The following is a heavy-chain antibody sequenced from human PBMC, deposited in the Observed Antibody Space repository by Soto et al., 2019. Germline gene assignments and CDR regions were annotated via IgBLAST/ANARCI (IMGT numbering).Heavy chain of an antibody. J-gene: IGHJ4*02. CDR3: ARHSYGDYYYFDY. D-gene: IGHD4-17*01. Sequence: PSETLSLTCTVSGGSISSGGYYWSWIRQHPGKGLEWIGYIYYSGSTYYNPSLKSRVTISVDTSKNQFSLKLSSVTAADTAVYYCARHSYGDYYYFDYWGQGTLVTVSS. V-gene: IGHV4-31*03. CDR1: GGSISSGGYY. CDR2: IYYSGST.